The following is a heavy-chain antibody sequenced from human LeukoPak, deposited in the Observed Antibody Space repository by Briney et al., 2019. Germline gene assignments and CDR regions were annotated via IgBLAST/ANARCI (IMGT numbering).Heavy chain of an antibody. CDR1: GFNFSSYS. Sequence: GGSLRLSCAASGFNFSSYSMNWVRQAPGKGLEWVSSISSSSSYIYYADSVKGRFTISRDNAKNSLYLQMNSLRAEDTAVYYCAKDPGAAAELDYWGQGTLVTVSS. J-gene: IGHJ4*02. CDR2: ISSSSSYI. D-gene: IGHD6-13*01. CDR3: AKDPGAAAELDY. V-gene: IGHV3-21*01.